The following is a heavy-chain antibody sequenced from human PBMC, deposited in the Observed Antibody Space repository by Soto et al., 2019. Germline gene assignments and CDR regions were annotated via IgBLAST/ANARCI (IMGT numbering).Heavy chain of an antibody. V-gene: IGHV3-30-3*01. D-gene: IGHD5-12*01. CDR3: ARDRAYDYGYYYYGMDV. CDR2: ISYDGSNK. J-gene: IGHJ6*02. CDR1: GFTFSSYA. Sequence: GGSLRLSCTASGFTFSSYAMHWVRQAPGKGLEWVAVISYDGSNKYYADSVKGRFTISRDNSKNTLYLQMNSLRAEDTAVYYCARDRAYDYGYYYYGMDVWGQGTTVTVAS.